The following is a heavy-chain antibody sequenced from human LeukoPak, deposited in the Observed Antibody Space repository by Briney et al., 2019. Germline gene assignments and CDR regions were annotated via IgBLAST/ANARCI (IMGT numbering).Heavy chain of an antibody. J-gene: IGHJ5*02. Sequence: SETLSLTFTVSGGSISSSVNYWGWIRQPPGKGLEWIGSIYYGGSTYYNPSLKSRVTISVDTSKNQFSLKLNSVTAADTAVYYCARDYWPPPLGYCSGGSCLNWFDPWGQGTLVTVSS. CDR2: IYYGGST. CDR3: ARDYWPPPLGYCSGGSCLNWFDP. V-gene: IGHV4-39*07. D-gene: IGHD2-15*01. CDR1: GGSISSSVNY.